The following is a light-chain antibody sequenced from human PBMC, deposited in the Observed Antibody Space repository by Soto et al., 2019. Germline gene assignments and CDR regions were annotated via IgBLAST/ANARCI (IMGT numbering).Light chain of an antibody. Sequence: DIQMTQSPSTLSASVGDRVTISCRASQSISSWLAWYQQKTGKAPKLLIYEASRLESGVPSRFSGSGSGTEFSLTFSSLQTDDYATYYCQQYDSYPLTFGGGTKVEIK. V-gene: IGKV1-5*03. CDR2: EAS. CDR1: QSISSW. J-gene: IGKJ4*01. CDR3: QQYDSYPLT.